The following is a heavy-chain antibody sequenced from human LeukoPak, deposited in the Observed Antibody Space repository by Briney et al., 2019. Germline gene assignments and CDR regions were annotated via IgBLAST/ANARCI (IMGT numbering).Heavy chain of an antibody. Sequence: PSENLSLTCAVYGGSFSGYYWSWIRQPPGKGLEWIGEINHSGSTNYNPSLKSRVTISVDTSKNQFSLKLSSVTAADTAVYYCAGGVPYYYDSSGYKRAYWYFDLWGRGTLVTVSS. CDR1: GGSFSGYY. CDR2: INHSGST. J-gene: IGHJ2*01. D-gene: IGHD3-22*01. CDR3: AGGVPYYYDSSGYKRAYWYFDL. V-gene: IGHV4-34*01.